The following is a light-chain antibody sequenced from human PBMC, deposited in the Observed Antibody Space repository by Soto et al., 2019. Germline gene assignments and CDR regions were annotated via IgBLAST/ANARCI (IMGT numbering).Light chain of an antibody. Sequence: EIGLTQSPGILSLSPGERASLSCGASQSISSSFLAWYQQKPGQAPRLLIYCASSRATGIPDTFSGTGSETDLTLTIRRPEPEPFAVYXCQLYGGSSVTLGQGTKVDI. J-gene: IGKJ1*01. CDR3: QLYGGSSVT. V-gene: IGKV3-20*01. CDR2: CAS. CDR1: QSISSSF.